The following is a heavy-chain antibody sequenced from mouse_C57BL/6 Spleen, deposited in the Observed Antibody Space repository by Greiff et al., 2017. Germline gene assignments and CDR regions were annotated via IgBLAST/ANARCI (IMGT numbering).Heavy chain of an antibody. CDR1: GFNIKDDY. CDR2: IDPENGDT. J-gene: IGHJ3*01. CDR3: TTPAVL. Sequence: EVQLQQSGAELVRPGASVKLSCTASGFNIKDDYMHWVKQRPEPGLAWLGWIDPENGDTESASKFQGKATITADTSANPAYLQLSSLTYEDTAVYYCTTPAVLWGQGTLVTVSA. V-gene: IGHV14-4*01.